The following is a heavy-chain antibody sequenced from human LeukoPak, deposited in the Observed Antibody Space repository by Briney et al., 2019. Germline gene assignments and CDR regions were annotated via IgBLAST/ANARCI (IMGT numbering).Heavy chain of an antibody. CDR3: ARGPFMVRGVIITKPLYYFDY. V-gene: IGHV4-39*01. CDR2: IYYSGTT. D-gene: IGHD3-10*01. Sequence: SETLSLTCTLSGGSISISYYWGWIRQPPGKGLEWIGTIYYSGTTYYNPSLKSRVTISVDTSKNQFSLKLSSVTAADTAVYYCARGPFMVRGVIITKPLYYFDYWGQGTLVTVSS. J-gene: IGHJ4*02. CDR1: GGSISISYY.